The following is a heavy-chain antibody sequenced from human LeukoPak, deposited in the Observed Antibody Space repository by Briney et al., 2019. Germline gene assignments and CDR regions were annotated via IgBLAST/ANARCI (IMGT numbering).Heavy chain of an antibody. D-gene: IGHD5-12*01. V-gene: IGHV3-48*03. CDR1: GFTFSSYE. CDR3: ARAASGYDYGLFDY. CDR2: ISSSGSTI. J-gene: IGHJ4*02. Sequence: GRSLRLSCAASGFTFSSYEMNWVRQAPGKGLEWVSYISSSGSTIYYADSVKGRFTISRDNAKNSLYLQMNSLRAEDTAVYYCARAASGYDYGLFDYWGQGTLVTVSS.